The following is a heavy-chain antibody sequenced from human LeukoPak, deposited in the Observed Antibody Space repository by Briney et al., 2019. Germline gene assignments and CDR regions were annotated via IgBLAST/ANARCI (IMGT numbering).Heavy chain of an antibody. CDR2: INPSGGST. V-gene: IGHV1-46*01. CDR3: ARVYYSSPRAWFDY. J-gene: IGHJ5*01. CDR1: GYTFINYY. D-gene: IGHD6-13*01. Sequence: PGASVKVSCKASGYTFINYYMHWVRQAPGQGLEWMGIINPSGGSTTYAQKFQGRVTMTRDMSTSTVYMELSSLRSEDSAVYYCARVYYSSPRAWFDYWGQGTLVTVSS.